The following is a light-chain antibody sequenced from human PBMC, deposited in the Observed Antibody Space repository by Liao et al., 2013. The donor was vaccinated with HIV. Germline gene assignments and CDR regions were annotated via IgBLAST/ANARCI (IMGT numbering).Light chain of an antibody. CDR1: DLGDRY. Sequence: SFELTQPPSVSVSPGQTASITCSGNDLGDRYVSWYQQRPGQSPVLVIYQDSKRPSGIHERFSGSNSGTTATLTISGAQVEDEADYYCYSAADNVVFGGGTKLTVL. CDR3: YSAADNVV. CDR2: QDS. J-gene: IGLJ2*01. V-gene: IGLV3-1*01.